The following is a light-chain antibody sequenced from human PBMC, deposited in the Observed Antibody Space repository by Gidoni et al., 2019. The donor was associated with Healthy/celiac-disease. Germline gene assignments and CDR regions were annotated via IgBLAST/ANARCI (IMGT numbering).Light chain of an antibody. Sequence: SSELTQDPAVSVALGQTVRITCQGDSLRSYYASWYQQKPGQAPVLVIYGKNNRPSGLPDRFSGSSSVNTASLTITGAQAEDEADYYCNSRDSSGNHRVVFGGGTKLTVL. CDR2: GKN. CDR1: SLRSYY. CDR3: NSRDSSGNHRVV. J-gene: IGLJ2*01. V-gene: IGLV3-19*01.